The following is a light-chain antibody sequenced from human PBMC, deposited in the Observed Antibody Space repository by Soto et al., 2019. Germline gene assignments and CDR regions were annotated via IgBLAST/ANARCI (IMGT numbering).Light chain of an antibody. V-gene: IGKV4-1*01. Sequence: DIVMTQSPDSLAVSLGERATINCKSSQSVLYSADNKNYLAWYQQKPGQPPKLLIYWASTRESGVPDRFSGSGSGTDFPLTISSLQAEDVAVYYCQQYYSTPWTFGQGTNVEI. CDR2: WAS. CDR1: QSVLYSADNKNY. J-gene: IGKJ1*01. CDR3: QQYYSTPWT.